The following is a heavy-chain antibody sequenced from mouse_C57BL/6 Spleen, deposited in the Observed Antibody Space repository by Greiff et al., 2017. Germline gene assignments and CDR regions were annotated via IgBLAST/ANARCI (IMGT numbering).Heavy chain of an antibody. CDR2: IYPGDGDT. Sequence: VQLQQSGAELVKPGASVKISCKASGYAFSSYWMNWVKQRPGKGLEWIGQIYPGDGDTNYNGKFKGKATLTADKSSSTAYMQLSSLTSEDSAVYFCARRYQLRYFDYWGQGTTLTVSS. CDR3: ARRYQLRYFDY. V-gene: IGHV1-80*01. CDR1: GYAFSSYW. J-gene: IGHJ2*01. D-gene: IGHD3-2*02.